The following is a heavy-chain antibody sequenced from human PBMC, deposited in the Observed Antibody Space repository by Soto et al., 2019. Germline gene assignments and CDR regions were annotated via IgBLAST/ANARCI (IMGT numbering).Heavy chain of an antibody. Sequence: EVQLVESGGGVVRPGGSLRLSCAASGFTFDDYGMSWVRQAPGKGLEWVSGINWNGGSTGYADSVKGRFTISRDNAKNALYLQRNRLSAEDTALYYCAGLPSAVGTRGYFQHWGQGTLVTVCS. V-gene: IGHV3-20*04. CDR2: INWNGGST. CDR3: AGLPSAVGTRGYFQH. CDR1: GFTFDDYG. D-gene: IGHD6-13*01. J-gene: IGHJ1*01.